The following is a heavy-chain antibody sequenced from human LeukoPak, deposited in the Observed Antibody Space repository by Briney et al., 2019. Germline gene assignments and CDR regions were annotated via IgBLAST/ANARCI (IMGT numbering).Heavy chain of an antibody. CDR2: INHSGST. V-gene: IGHV4-34*01. J-gene: IGHJ3*02. Sequence: KTSETLSLTCAVYGGSFSGYYWSWIRQPPGKGLEWIGEINHSGSTNYNPSLKSRVTISVDTSKNQFSLKLSSVTAADTAVYYCARQLRRDRHDAFDIWGQGTMVTVSS. CDR3: ARQLRRDRHDAFDI. CDR1: GGSFSGYY. D-gene: IGHD1-1*01.